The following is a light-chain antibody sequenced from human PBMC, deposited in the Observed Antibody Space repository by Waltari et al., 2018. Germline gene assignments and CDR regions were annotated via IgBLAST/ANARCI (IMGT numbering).Light chain of an antibody. Sequence: IQLTQSPSSLSASVGDRVTITCRASQGISSYLGWYQQKPGRAPKLLIYEASNLYSGVPSRFSGSGSGTDFTLTISSLQPEDFATYFCQQLSTYPLHFGGGTKVE. CDR1: QGISSY. CDR2: EAS. J-gene: IGKJ4*01. V-gene: IGKV1-9*01. CDR3: QQLSTYPLH.